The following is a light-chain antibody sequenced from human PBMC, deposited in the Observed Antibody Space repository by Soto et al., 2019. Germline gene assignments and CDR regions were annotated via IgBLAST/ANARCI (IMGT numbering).Light chain of an antibody. CDR3: SSYTSSSTRV. J-gene: IGLJ1*01. Sequence: QSALTQPASVSGSPGQSITISCTGTSSDVGVYNYVSWYQHHPGKAPQLMIYDVSNRPSVVSNPLSGCQSGNTASLTISGLQGADEADYYCSSYTSSSTRVFGTGTKLTVL. CDR1: SSDVGVYNY. V-gene: IGLV2-14*03. CDR2: DVS.